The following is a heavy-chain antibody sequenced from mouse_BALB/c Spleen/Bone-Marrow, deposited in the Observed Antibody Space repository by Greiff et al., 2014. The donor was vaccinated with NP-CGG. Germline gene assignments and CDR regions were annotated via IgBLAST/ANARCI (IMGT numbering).Heavy chain of an antibody. J-gene: IGHJ4*01. CDR2: IWADGST. CDR1: GFPLTNYG. D-gene: IGHD1-2*01. Sequence: VMLVESGPGLVAPLQSLSITCTVSGFPLTNYGVHWVRQPPGKGLEWLGVIWADGSTNYNSALMSRLSISKDNSKSQVFFKMNSLQTDDTAMYYCARITTATGAMDYWGQGTSVTVSS. V-gene: IGHV2-9*02. CDR3: ARITTATGAMDY.